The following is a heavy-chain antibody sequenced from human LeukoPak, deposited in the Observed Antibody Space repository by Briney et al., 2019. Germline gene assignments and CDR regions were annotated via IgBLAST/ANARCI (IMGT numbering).Heavy chain of an antibody. CDR3: GGSKGSGNYSDS. J-gene: IGHJ4*02. D-gene: IGHD3-10*01. V-gene: IGHV4-59*01. CDR1: GGSMSSYY. CDR2: ISYSGNT. Sequence: SETLSLTCTVSGGSMSSYYWNWLRQPPGKGLEWIGYISYSGNTNYNPSLKSRVTISIHTSKNQFSLKLTSVSAADTAIYYCGGSKGSGNYSDSWGQGTLVTVSS.